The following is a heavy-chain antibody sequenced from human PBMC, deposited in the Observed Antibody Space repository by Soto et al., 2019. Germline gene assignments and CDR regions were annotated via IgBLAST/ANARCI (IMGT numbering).Heavy chain of an antibody. D-gene: IGHD1-26*01. CDR1: GFTFYTSA. Sequence: QVQLVESGGGVVQPGRSLRLSCAASGFTFYTSALHWVRQAPGKGLEWVTFISYDGNSKYYKDSVKGRFTISRDNSKNTLYLQMNGMRAEGTSAYYCDMRVGASDYWGQGTLVIVSS. CDR2: ISYDGNSK. CDR3: DMRVGASDY. V-gene: IGHV3-30*03. J-gene: IGHJ4*02.